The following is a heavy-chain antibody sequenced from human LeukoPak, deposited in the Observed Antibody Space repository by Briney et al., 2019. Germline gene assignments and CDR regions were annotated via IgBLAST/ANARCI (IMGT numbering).Heavy chain of an antibody. D-gene: IGHD3-16*02. Sequence: PSETLSLTCAVSGYSINSGYYWGWIRPPPGKGLEWIGSIYHSGSTYYNPSLRSRVTISLDTSSNQFSLKLRSVTAADTAVYYCASARDDYVWGSYRSHNWFDPWGQGTLVTVSS. CDR2: IYHSGST. V-gene: IGHV4-38-2*01. CDR1: GYSINSGYY. J-gene: IGHJ5*02. CDR3: ASARDDYVWGSYRSHNWFDP.